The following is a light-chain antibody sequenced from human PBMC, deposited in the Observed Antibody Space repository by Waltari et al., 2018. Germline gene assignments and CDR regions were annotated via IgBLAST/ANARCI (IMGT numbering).Light chain of an antibody. V-gene: IGLV2-14*03. CDR1: SSDVGGYNS. CDR3: SSYTTSSTLV. J-gene: IGLJ2*01. CDR2: DVN. Sequence: QSALTQPASVSGSPGQSITISCTGTSSDVGGYNSVSWYQQHPGRAPKLMISDVNSRPSGVSNRFSGSKSGNTASLTISGLQTEDKADYSCSSYTTSSTLVFGGGTQLTVL.